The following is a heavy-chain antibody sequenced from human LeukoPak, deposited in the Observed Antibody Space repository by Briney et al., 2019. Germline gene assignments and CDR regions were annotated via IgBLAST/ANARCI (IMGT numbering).Heavy chain of an antibody. Sequence: PGGSLRLSCAASVLTVSSNYMSWVRQAPGKGLGWVSVIYSGGSTYYADSVKGRFTISRDNSKNTLYLQMNSLRAEDTAVYYCARDVYYYGSGSSKNWGQGTLVTVSS. D-gene: IGHD3-10*01. V-gene: IGHV3-66*01. J-gene: IGHJ4*02. CDR2: IYSGGST. CDR1: VLTVSSNY. CDR3: ARDVYYYGSGSSKN.